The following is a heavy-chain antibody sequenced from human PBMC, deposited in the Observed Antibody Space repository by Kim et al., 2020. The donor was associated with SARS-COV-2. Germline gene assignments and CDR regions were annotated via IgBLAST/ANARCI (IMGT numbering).Heavy chain of an antibody. CDR3: AAGGGYDILTGYSPPRY. CDR2: IYYSGST. V-gene: IGHV4-39*01. Sequence: SETLSLTCTVSGGSISSSSYYWGWIRQPPGKGLEWIGSIYYSGSTYYNPSLKSRVTISVDTSKNQFSLKLSSVTAADTAVYYCAAGGGYDILTGYSPPRYWGQGTLVTVSS. J-gene: IGHJ4*02. CDR1: GGSISSSSYY. D-gene: IGHD3-9*01.